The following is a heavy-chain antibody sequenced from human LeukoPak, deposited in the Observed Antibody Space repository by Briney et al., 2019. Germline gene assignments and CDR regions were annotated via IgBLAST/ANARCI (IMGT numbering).Heavy chain of an antibody. D-gene: IGHD2-15*01. CDR2: IYYSGST. V-gene: IGHV4-59*08. Sequence: SETLSLTCTVSGGSISSYYWSWIRQPPGKGLEWIGYIYYSGSTNYNPSLKSRVTISVDTSKNQFSLKLSSVTAADTAVYYCARLRGYCSGGSCYSLGAFGIWGQGTMVTVSS. CDR1: GGSISSYY. CDR3: ARLRGYCSGGSCYSLGAFGI. J-gene: IGHJ3*02.